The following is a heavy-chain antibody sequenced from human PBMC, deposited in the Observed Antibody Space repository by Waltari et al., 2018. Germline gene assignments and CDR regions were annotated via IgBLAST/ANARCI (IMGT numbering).Heavy chain of an antibody. CDR2: INHSGST. V-gene: IGHV4-34*02. D-gene: IGHD3-22*01. J-gene: IGHJ4*02. Sequence: QVQLQQWGAGLLKPSETLSLTCAVYGGSFSGYYWSWIRQPPGKGLEWIGEINHSGSTNYTPSLESRVTISVDTSKNQFSLKMHSVTAADTAVYYCARGDITMIPGPLLNWGQGTLVTVSS. CDR3: ARGDITMIPGPLLN. CDR1: GGSFSGYY.